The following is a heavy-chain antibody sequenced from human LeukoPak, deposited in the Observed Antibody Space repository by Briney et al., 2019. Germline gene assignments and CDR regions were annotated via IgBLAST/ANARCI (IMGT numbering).Heavy chain of an antibody. Sequence: QPGGSLRLSCAASGFTFSSYWMHWLRQAPGKGLVWVSRINSDGSSTDYADSVKGRFTISRDNAKNTLYLQMNSLRAEDTAVYYCARDPRGGTLESWGQGTLLTVSS. V-gene: IGHV3-74*01. CDR3: ARDPRGGTLES. D-gene: IGHD3-10*01. CDR2: INSDGSST. J-gene: IGHJ4*02. CDR1: GFTFSSYW.